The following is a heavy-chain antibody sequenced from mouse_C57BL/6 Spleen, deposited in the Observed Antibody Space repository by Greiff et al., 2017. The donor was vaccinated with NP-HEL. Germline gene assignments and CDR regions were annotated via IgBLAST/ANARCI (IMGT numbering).Heavy chain of an antibody. CDR2: INPNNGGT. CDR3: ARSHDYSFAY. J-gene: IGHJ3*01. D-gene: IGHD2-4*01. Sequence: EVQLQQSGPELVKPGASVKISCKASGYTFTDYYMNWVKQSHGKSLEWIGDINPNNGGTSYNQKFKGKATLTVDKSSSTAYMELRSLTSEDSAVYYCARSHDYSFAYWGQGTLVTVSA. CDR1: GYTFTDYY. V-gene: IGHV1-26*01.